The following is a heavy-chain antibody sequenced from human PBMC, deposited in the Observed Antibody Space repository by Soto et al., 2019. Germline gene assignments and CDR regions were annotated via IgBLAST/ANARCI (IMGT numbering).Heavy chain of an antibody. Sequence: SETLSLTCTVSGGSISSSSYYWGWIRQPPGKGLEWIGSIYYSGSTYYNPSLKSRVTISVDTSKNQFSLKLSSVTAADTAVYYCAIYVDTATFDYWGQGTLVTVSS. V-gene: IGHV4-39*01. CDR2: IYYSGST. J-gene: IGHJ4*02. CDR1: GGSISSSSYY. CDR3: AIYVDTATFDY. D-gene: IGHD5-18*01.